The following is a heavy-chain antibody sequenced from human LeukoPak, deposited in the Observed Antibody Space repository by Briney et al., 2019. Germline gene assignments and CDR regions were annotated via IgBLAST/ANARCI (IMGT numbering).Heavy chain of an antibody. V-gene: IGHV4-39*07. CDR2: IYYSGYT. CDR3: ARIAGIAAADTYWYFDL. J-gene: IGHJ2*01. CDR1: GGSISNRSHF. Sequence: SETLSLTCTVSGGSISNRSHFWGWIRQTPGKGLEWFGSIYYSGYTYYNPSLKSRVTISVDTSKNQFSLKLNSVTAADTAVYYCARIAGIAAADTYWYFDLWGRGTLVTVSS. D-gene: IGHD6-13*01.